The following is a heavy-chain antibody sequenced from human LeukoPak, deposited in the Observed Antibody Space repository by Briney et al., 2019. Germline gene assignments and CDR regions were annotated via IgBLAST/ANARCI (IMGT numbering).Heavy chain of an antibody. V-gene: IGHV4-39*07. D-gene: IGHD5-12*01. Sequence: SETLSLTCTVSGGSISSSSYYWGWIRQPPGKGLEWIGGIYYSGSTYYNPSLKSRVTISVDTSKNQFSLKLSSVAAADTAVYYCARRYSGYDYLDYWGQGTLVTVSS. J-gene: IGHJ4*02. CDR1: GGSISSSSYY. CDR3: ARRYSGYDYLDY. CDR2: IYYSGST.